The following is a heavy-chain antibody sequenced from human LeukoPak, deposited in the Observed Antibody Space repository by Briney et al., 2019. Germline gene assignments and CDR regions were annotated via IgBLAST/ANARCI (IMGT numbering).Heavy chain of an antibody. V-gene: IGHV4-39*01. CDR3: ARVMKTGYSSGWEPFDY. CDR1: GGSISSSIYY. D-gene: IGHD6-19*01. CDR2: IHYSGSI. J-gene: IGHJ4*02. Sequence: SETLSLTCTVSGGSISSSIYYWGWIRQLPGKGLEWVGTIHYSGSIYHNPSLKSRVTMSVDTSKNQFSLKLSSVTAADTAVYYCARVMKTGYSSGWEPFDYWGQGTLVTVSS.